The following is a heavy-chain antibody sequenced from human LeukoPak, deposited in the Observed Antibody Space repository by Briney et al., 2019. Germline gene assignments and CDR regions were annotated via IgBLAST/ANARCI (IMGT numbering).Heavy chain of an antibody. J-gene: IGHJ5*02. V-gene: IGHV4-34*01. D-gene: IGHD4-23*01. Sequence: SGTLSLTCAVYGGSFSGYYWSWIRQPPGKGLEWIGEINHSGSTNYNPSLKSRVTISVDTSKNQFSLKLSSVTAADTAVYYCARGNTKRWLLTSKWVWFDPWGQGTLVTVSS. CDR3: ARGNTKRWLLTSKWVWFDP. CDR2: INHSGST. CDR1: GGSFSGYY.